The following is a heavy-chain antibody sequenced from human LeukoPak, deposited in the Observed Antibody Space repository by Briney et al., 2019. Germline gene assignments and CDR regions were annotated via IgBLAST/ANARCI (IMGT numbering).Heavy chain of an antibody. CDR3: ARGGSGSSPLMRGYYYYYYMDV. CDR2: IKQDGSEK. CDR1: GGSISSSYW. J-gene: IGHJ6*03. V-gene: IGHV3-7*01. D-gene: IGHD3-10*01. Sequence: ETLSLTCGVSGGSISSSYWWSWVRQAPGKGLEWVANIKQDGSEKYYVDSVKGRFTISRDNAKNSLYLQMNSLRAEDTAVYYCARGGSGSSPLMRGYYYYYYMDVWGKGTTVTISS.